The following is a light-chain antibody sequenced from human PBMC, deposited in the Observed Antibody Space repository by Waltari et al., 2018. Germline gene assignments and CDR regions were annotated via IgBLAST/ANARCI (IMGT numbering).Light chain of an antibody. Sequence: QSLLTQPPSVSAAPGQQVTISWSGSPSNFGTNYVFWFQHFVGLAPRLLIYKNLERPSGVSDRFSASKSGTSASLFIAGLRSEDEALYYCSAWDDSRGGLWVFGGGTRVTVL. J-gene: IGLJ3*02. V-gene: IGLV1-47*01. CDR2: KNL. CDR3: SAWDDSRGGLWV. CDR1: PSNFGTNY.